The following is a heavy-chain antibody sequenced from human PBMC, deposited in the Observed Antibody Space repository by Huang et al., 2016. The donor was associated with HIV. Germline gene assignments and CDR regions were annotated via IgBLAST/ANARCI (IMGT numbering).Heavy chain of an antibody. CDR2: INPDGSEK. Sequence: EVQLVESGGGLVHPGGSLRLSCAASGLTFSRYWMSWVRQVTGKGLEWVANINPDGSEKFYVDSVTGRFTIARDNAKKSLYLQMNSLRAEDTAIYYCARAGTTVVIFDSWGQGTLVTVSS. CDR1: GLTFSRYW. V-gene: IGHV3-7*01. CDR3: ARAGTTVVIFDS. D-gene: IGHD4-17*01. J-gene: IGHJ4*02.